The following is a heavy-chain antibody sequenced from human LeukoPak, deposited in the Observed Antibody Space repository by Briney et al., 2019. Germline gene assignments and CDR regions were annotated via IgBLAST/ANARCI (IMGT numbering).Heavy chain of an antibody. CDR1: GGSISSGDYY. J-gene: IGHJ3*02. Sequence: SETLSLTCTVSGGSISSGDYYWSWIRQPPGKGLEWIGYIYYSGSTNYNPSLKSRVTISVDTSKNQFSLKLSSVTAADTAVYYCARSHCSGGSCYVDAFDIWGQGTMVTVSS. CDR3: ARSHCSGGSCYVDAFDI. CDR2: IYYSGST. V-gene: IGHV4-61*08. D-gene: IGHD2-15*01.